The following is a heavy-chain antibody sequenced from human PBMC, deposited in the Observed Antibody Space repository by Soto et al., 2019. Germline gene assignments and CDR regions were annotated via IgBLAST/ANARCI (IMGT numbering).Heavy chain of an antibody. V-gene: IGHV3-11*04. CDR2: ISSSGSAV. CDR3: ARFKSYTSAWPY. J-gene: IGHJ4*02. CDR1: VFPFPEYY. Sequence: GVSLSDAFLASVFPFPEYYVNWVRPAPGKGLEWISYISSSGSAVYYADSAKGLFTISRDNAKYSVFLHVNSLRAEDASVYYGARFKSYTSAWPYWGQGTLVTVSS. D-gene: IGHD6-25*01.